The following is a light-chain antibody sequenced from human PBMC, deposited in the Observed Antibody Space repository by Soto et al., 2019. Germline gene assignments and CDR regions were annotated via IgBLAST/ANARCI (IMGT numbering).Light chain of an antibody. J-gene: IGKJ1*01. CDR2: GAS. CDR3: QQYGSSTWT. Sequence: EIVLTQSPATLSFSPGERTTLSCRASQSVSTYVTYLAWYQQKPGQAPRLLIYGASSRATGIPDRFSGSGSGTDFTLTISRLEPEDFAVYFCQQYGSSTWTFGQGTKVDIK. CDR1: QSVSTYVTY. V-gene: IGKV3-20*01.